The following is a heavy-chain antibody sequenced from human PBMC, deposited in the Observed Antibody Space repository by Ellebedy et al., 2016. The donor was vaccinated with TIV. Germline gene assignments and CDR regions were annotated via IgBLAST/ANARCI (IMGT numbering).Heavy chain of an antibody. Sequence: GESLKISCAASGFTFSSYAMHWVRQAPGKGLEYVSAISSNGGSTYYANSVKGRFTISRDNSKNTLYLQMGSLRAEDMAVYYCARAGYYGFGWFDPWGQGTLVTVSS. CDR1: GFTFSSYA. D-gene: IGHD3-10*01. V-gene: IGHV3-64*01. J-gene: IGHJ5*02. CDR2: ISSNGGST. CDR3: ARAGYYGFGWFDP.